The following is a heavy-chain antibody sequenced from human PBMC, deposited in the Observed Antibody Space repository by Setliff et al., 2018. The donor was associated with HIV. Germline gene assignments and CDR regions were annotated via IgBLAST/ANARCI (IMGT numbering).Heavy chain of an antibody. D-gene: IGHD1-26*01. CDR1: GYTFTSYD. CDR2: IYDSGDI. CDR3: VRDYMWAFDY. Sequence: SCKASGYTFTSYDINWVRQAPGKGLEWVSRIYDSGDIWYADSLRGRFTISRDNTKNSLYLQMNNLRAEDTAVYYYVRDYMWAFDYWGQGTLVTVSS. J-gene: IGHJ4*02. V-gene: IGHV3-48*03.